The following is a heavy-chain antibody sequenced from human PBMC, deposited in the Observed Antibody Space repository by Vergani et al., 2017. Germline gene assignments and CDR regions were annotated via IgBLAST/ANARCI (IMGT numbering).Heavy chain of an antibody. Sequence: EVQVVESGGGLVKPGGSLRLSCAASGFTFSSYSMNWVRQAPGKGLEWVSSISNSSSYIYYADSVKGRFTISRDNAKNSLYLQMNSLRAEDTAVYYCARGHYDSSGHNLPLGYWGQGTLVTVSS. J-gene: IGHJ4*02. CDR2: ISNSSSYI. V-gene: IGHV3-21*01. D-gene: IGHD3-22*01. CDR3: ARGHYDSSGHNLPLGY. CDR1: GFTFSSYS.